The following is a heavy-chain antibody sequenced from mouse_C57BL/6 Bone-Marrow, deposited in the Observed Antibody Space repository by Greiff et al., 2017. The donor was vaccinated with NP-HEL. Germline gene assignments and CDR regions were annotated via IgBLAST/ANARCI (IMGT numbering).Heavy chain of an antibody. CDR2: IYPGSGST. Sequence: VQLQQPGAELVQPGASVKMSCKASGYTFTSYWITWVKQRPGQGLEWIGDIYPGSGSTNYNEKFKSKATLTVDTSSSTAYMQLSSLTSEDSAVYYCARVVHPLPLDYWGQGTTLTVSS. V-gene: IGHV1-55*01. J-gene: IGHJ2*01. CDR1: GYTFTSYW. CDR3: ARVVHPLPLDY. D-gene: IGHD1-1*02.